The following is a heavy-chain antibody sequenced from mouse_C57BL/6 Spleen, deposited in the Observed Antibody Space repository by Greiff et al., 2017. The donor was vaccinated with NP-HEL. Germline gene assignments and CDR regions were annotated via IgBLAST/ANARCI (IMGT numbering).Heavy chain of an antibody. CDR2: IYPGDGDT. V-gene: IGHV1-82*01. CDR1: GYAFSSSW. J-gene: IGHJ3*01. D-gene: IGHD3-2*02. Sequence: VQLQQSGPELVKPGASVKISCKASGYAFSSSWMNWVKQRPGKGLEWIGRIYPGDGDTNYNGKFKGKATLTADKSSSTAYMQLSSLTSEDSAVYFCAREEDSSGYVRFAYWGQGTLVTVSA. CDR3: AREEDSSGYVRFAY.